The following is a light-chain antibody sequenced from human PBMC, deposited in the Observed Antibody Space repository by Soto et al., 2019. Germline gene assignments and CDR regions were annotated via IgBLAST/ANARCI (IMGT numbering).Light chain of an antibody. CDR2: KSD. CDR3: SSWDNDLTAWV. V-gene: IGLV1-47*01. J-gene: IGLJ3*02. Sequence: QSVLTQPPSVSGTPGQMVTLFCSGRSSNIGSHYVYWYQQLPGRAPKNLIFKSDQRPSGVPDRFSGSKSGTTASVAISGLRSEDEASYYCSSWDNDLTAWVFGGGTKLTVL. CDR1: SSNIGSHY.